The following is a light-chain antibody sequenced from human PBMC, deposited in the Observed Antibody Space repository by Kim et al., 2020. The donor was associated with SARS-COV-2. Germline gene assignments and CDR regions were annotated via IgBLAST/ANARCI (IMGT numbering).Light chain of an antibody. CDR3: QQYGSSPKYT. Sequence: SPGERATLCCRASQGGSSSYLAWYQQKPGQAPRLLIYGASSRATGIPDRFSGSGSGKDFTLTISRLEPEDFAVYYCQQYGSSPKYTFGQGTKLEIK. CDR2: GAS. CDR1: QGGSSSY. V-gene: IGKV3-20*01. J-gene: IGKJ2*01.